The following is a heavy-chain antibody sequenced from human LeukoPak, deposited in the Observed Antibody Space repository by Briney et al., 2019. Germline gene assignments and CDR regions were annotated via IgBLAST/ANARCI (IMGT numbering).Heavy chain of an antibody. J-gene: IGHJ5*02. CDR3: ARRDCCSSTSCYESYNWFDP. CDR1: GVAFSGYY. CDR2: INHSGST. V-gene: IGHV4-34*01. Sequence: SETLSLTCAVYGVAFSGYYWSWIRQPPGKGLEWIGEINHSGSTNYNPSLKSRVTISVDTSKNQFSLKLSSVTAADTAVYYCARRDCCSSTSCYESYNWFDPWGQGTLVTVSS. D-gene: IGHD2-2*01.